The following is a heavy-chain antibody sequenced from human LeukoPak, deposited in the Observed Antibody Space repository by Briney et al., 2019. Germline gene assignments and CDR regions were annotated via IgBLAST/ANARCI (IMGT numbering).Heavy chain of an antibody. D-gene: IGHD2-2*01. J-gene: IGHJ4*02. Sequence: GASVKVSCKASGYTFTSYGISWVRQAPGQGLEWMGWISAYNGNTNYAQKLQGRVTMTTDTSTSTAYMELRSLRSDDTAVYYCARDCSSTSCSSGAGYLYDFWSGFDYWGQGTLVTVSS. V-gene: IGHV1-18*01. CDR3: ARDCSSTSCSSGAGYLYDFWSGFDY. CDR1: GYTFTSYG. CDR2: ISAYNGNT.